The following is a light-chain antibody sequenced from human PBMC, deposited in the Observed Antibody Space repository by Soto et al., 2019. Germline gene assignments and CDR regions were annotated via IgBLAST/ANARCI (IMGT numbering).Light chain of an antibody. J-gene: IGKJ1*01. CDR3: QQYTS. V-gene: IGKV1-5*03. CDR2: KAS. CDR1: QSISSW. Sequence: DIQMTQSPSTLSASVGDRVTITCRASQSISSWLAWYQQKPGKAPKLLIYKASSLESGVPSRFSGSGSGTEFTVNISSLHPDDFATYYCQQYTSFGQGTKVEIK.